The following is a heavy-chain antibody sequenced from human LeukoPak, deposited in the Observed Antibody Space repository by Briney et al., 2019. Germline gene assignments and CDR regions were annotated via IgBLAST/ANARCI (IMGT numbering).Heavy chain of an antibody. Sequence: ASVKVSCKASGYTFTSYGISWVRQAPGQGLEWMGWISAYNGNTNYAQKLQGRVTITRNTSISTAYMELSSLRSEDTAVYYCARGRPWRTIFGVVSKDYYYFDYWGQGTLVTVSS. CDR2: ISAYNGNT. CDR3: ARGRPWRTIFGVVSKDYYYFDY. D-gene: IGHD3-3*01. V-gene: IGHV1-18*01. CDR1: GYTFTSYG. J-gene: IGHJ4*02.